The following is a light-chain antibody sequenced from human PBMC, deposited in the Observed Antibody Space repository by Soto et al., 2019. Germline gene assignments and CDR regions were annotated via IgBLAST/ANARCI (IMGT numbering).Light chain of an antibody. V-gene: IGKV1-9*01. Sequence: IQLTQSPSSLSASVGDIVTVTCRASEDITNYLAWYQQKVGKAPKLLIYDASTLHSGVPSRFSGSGSGTEFTLTISSLQSEDFKIYYCQQYNNWPNTFCQGRLLE. J-gene: IGKJ5*01. CDR2: DAS. CDR1: EDITNY. CDR3: QQYNNWPNT.